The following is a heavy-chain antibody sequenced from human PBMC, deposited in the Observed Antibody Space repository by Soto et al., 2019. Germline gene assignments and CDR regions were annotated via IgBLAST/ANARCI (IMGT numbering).Heavy chain of an antibody. Sequence: GGSLRLSCAASGFTFSSYWMHWVRQAPGKGLVWVSRIISDGSGTTYADSVKGRFTISRDNAKNTLYLQMNSLRAEDTAVYYCVRHFDKWGQGTLVTVSS. CDR2: IISDGSGT. CDR1: GFTFSSYW. V-gene: IGHV3-74*01. J-gene: IGHJ4*02. CDR3: VRHFDK.